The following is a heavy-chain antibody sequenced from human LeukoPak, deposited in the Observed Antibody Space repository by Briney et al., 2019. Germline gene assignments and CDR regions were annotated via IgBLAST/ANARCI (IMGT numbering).Heavy chain of an antibody. Sequence: ASVKVSCKASGGTFSSYAISWVRQAPGQGLEWMGGIIPIFGTANYAQKFQGRVTITADESTSTAYMEPSSLRSEDTAVYYCARSSTGTGPSYYYYYMDVWGKGTTVTVSS. V-gene: IGHV1-69*13. CDR1: GGTFSSYA. J-gene: IGHJ6*03. CDR3: ARSSTGTGPSYYYYYMDV. D-gene: IGHD1-7*01. CDR2: IIPIFGTA.